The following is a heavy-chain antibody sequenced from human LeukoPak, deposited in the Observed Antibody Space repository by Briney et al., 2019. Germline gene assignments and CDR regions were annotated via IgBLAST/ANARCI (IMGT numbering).Heavy chain of an antibody. Sequence: PSETLSLTCTVSGYSISSGNYWGWIRQSPGKGLEWIGTIYHSGSTYYNPSLKSRVTISVDTSKNQFSLKLSSVTAADTAVYYCVIGGTPIDYWGQGTLVTVSS. CDR1: GYSISSGNY. CDR2: IYHSGST. V-gene: IGHV4-38-2*02. J-gene: IGHJ4*02. CDR3: VIGGTPIDY. D-gene: IGHD3-16*01.